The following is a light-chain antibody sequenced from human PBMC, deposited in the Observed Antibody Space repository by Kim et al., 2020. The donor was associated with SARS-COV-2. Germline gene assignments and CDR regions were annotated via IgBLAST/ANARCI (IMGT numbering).Light chain of an antibody. Sequence: SASVGDRVTITGRASQGISNYLAWYQQKPGKVPKLLIYAASTLQSGVPSRFSGSGSGTDFTLTISSLQPEDVATYYCQKYNSALTFGQGTRLEIK. CDR1: QGISNY. J-gene: IGKJ5*01. CDR3: QKYNSALT. CDR2: AAS. V-gene: IGKV1-27*01.